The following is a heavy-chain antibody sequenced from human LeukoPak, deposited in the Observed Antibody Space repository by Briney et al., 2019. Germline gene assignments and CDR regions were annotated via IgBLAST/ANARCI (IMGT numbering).Heavy chain of an antibody. D-gene: IGHD2-15*01. V-gene: IGHV3-23*01. J-gene: IGHJ4*02. CDR3: AKALDCSGGNCYFFDFDY. Sequence: GGSLRLSCAASGFTFSSYAMSWVRQAPGKGLEWVSAISGSGGSTYYADSVKGRFTISRDNSKNTLYLQMNSLRAEDTAVYYCAKALDCSGGNCYFFDFDYWGQGTLVTVSS. CDR2: ISGSGGST. CDR1: GFTFSSYA.